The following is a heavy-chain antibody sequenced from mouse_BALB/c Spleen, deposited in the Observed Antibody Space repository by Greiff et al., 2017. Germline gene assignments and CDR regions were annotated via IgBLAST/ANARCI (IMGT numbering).Heavy chain of an antibody. V-gene: IGHV5-9-3*01. J-gene: IGHJ3*01. CDR1: GFTFSSYA. CDR2: ISSGGSYT. Sequence: EVKLMESGGGLVKPGGSLKLSCAASGFTFSSYAMSWVRQTPEKRLEWVATISSGGSYTYYPDSVKGRFTISRDNAKNTLYLQMSSLRSEDTAMYYCARQGGNWGQGTLVTVSA. CDR3: ARQGGN.